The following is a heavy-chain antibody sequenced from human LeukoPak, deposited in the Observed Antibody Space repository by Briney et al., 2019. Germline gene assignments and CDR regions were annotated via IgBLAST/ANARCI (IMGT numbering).Heavy chain of an antibody. CDR3: ARDPAPGLSVVRTIMDPFDI. CDR1: GGSISRGDYY. D-gene: IGHD3-10*01. V-gene: IGHV4-30-4*01. CDR2: IYYSGTT. Sequence: ASETLSLTCTVSGGSISRGDYYWSWIRQPPGKGLEWIGYIYYSGTTYYNPSLKSRVTISVDTSKNQFSLKLTSVTAADTAVYYCARDPAPGLSVVRTIMDPFDIWGQGTMVTVSS. J-gene: IGHJ3*02.